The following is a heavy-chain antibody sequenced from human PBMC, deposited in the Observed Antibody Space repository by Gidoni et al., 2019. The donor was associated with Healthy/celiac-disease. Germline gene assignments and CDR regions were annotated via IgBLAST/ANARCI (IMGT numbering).Heavy chain of an antibody. V-gene: IGHV4-39*01. D-gene: IGHD1-26*01. CDR2: IYYSGST. CDR3: ARQGGSYYRTDY. CDR1: GGSISSSSYY. Sequence: QLQLQESGPGLVKPSETLSLTCTVSGGSISSSSYYWGWIRQPPGKGLEWIGSIYYSGSTYYNPSLKSRVTISVDTSKNQFSLKLSSVTAADTAVYYCARQGGSYYRTDYWGQGSLVTVSS. J-gene: IGHJ4*02.